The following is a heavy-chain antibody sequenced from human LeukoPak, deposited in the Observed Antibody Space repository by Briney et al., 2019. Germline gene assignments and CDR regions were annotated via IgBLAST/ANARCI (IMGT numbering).Heavy chain of an antibody. Sequence: PSETLSLTCTVSGGSISSYYWSWIRQPPGKGLEWIGYIYYSGSTNYNPSLRSRVTISVDTSKNQFSLKLSSVTAADTAVYYCARGTAVAGNVDYSGQGTLVTVSS. CDR2: IYYSGST. CDR3: ARGTAVAGNVDY. V-gene: IGHV4-59*01. J-gene: IGHJ4*02. CDR1: GGSISSYY. D-gene: IGHD6-19*01.